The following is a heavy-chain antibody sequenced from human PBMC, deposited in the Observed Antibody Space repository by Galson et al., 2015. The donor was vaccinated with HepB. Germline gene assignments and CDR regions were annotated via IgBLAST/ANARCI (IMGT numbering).Heavy chain of an antibody. CDR3: AKEVMEGSSWPRSLYYYGMDV. Sequence: SLRLSCAASGFTLSSYAMHWVRLAPGKGLEWVAVTSYDETYKYYGESVKGRFTISRDNSETTLYLQMNSLRPEDTGVYFCAKEVMEGSSWPRSLYYYGMDVWGQGTTVTVSS. D-gene: IGHD6-13*01. CDR2: TSYDETYK. J-gene: IGHJ6*02. CDR1: GFTLSSYA. V-gene: IGHV3-30*04.